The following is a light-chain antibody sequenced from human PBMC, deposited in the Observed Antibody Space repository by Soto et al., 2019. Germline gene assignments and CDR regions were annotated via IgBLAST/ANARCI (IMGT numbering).Light chain of an antibody. V-gene: IGKV1-5*03. CDR3: QQYDNYPWT. J-gene: IGKJ1*01. CDR1: QTISTW. CDR2: KAS. Sequence: DIQMTQSPSTLSASLGDRVTLTCRASQTISTWLAWYQQKPGKAPKLLIYKASSLEGGVPSRFSGSGSGAEFSLNISSLQPDDFATYHCQQYDNYPWTFGQGTKVDIK.